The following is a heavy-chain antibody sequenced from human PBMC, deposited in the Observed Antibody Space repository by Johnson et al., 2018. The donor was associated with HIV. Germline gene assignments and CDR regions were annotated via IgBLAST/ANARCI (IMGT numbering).Heavy chain of an antibody. CDR3: ARAQIVTNCRACVGAFDI. J-gene: IGHJ3*02. V-gene: IGHV3-66*02. CDR2: IYSGGSI. Sequence: VQLVESGGGLVQPGGSLRLSCAASGFTVSTNYMSWVRQAPGKGLEWVSVIYSGGSIGYADSVTGRFTISRDNAKNSLYLQMNSLRTEDQALYFCARAQIVTNCRACVGAFDIWGQGTVVTVSS. CDR1: GFTVSTNY. D-gene: IGHD2-2*01.